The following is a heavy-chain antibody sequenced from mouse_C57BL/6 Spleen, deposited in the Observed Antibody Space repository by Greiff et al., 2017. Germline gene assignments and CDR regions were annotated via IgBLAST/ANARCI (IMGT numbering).Heavy chain of an antibody. Sequence: QVQLQQSGAELVRPGASVKMSCKASGYTFTSYNMHWVKQTPRQGLEWIGAIYPGNGDTSYTQKFKGKATLTVDQSSSTAYMQLSSLTSEDSAVYVCARSRSNSIFDDWGQGTTLTVSS. CDR3: ARSRSNSIFDD. V-gene: IGHV1-12*01. J-gene: IGHJ2*01. D-gene: IGHD2-5*01. CDR1: GYTFTSYN. CDR2: IYPGNGDT.